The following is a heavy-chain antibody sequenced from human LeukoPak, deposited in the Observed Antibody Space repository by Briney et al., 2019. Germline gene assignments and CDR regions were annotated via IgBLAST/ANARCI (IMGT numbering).Heavy chain of an antibody. D-gene: IGHD3-16*01. CDR3: ARGGLYYYYGMDV. CDR2: ISWNRGSI. J-gene: IGHJ6*02. Sequence: GRSLRLSCAASGFTFDDYAMHWVRQAPGKGLEWVSGISWNRGSIGYADSVKGRFTLSRDNAKNSLYLQMNSLRAEDTALYYRARGGLYYYYGMDVWGQGTTVTVSS. V-gene: IGHV3-9*01. CDR1: GFTFDDYA.